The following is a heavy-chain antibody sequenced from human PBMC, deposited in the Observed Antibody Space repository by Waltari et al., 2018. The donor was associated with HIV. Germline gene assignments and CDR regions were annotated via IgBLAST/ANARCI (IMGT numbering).Heavy chain of an antibody. V-gene: IGHV4-61*02. CDR1: GGHISSGSYY. CDR3: ARRGIQLWFYAFDI. CDR2: IYTSGST. D-gene: IGHD5-18*01. J-gene: IGHJ3*02. Sequence: QVQLQESGPGLVKPSQTLSLTCTVSGGHISSGSYYWSWSRQHAGKGLEWIGRIYTSGSTNYNPSLKSRVTISVDTSKNQFSLKLSSVTAADTAVYYCARRGIQLWFYAFDIWGQGTMVTVSS.